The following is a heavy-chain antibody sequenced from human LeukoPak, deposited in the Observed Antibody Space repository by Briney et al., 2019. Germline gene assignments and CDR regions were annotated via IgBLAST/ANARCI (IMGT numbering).Heavy chain of an antibody. CDR3: ARASWILGGFDY. CDR2: ISAYNGNT. D-gene: IGHD3-16*01. J-gene: IGHJ4*02. V-gene: IGHV1-18*01. CDR1: GYTFTSYG. Sequence: ASVKVSRKASGYTFTSYGISWVRQAPGQGLEWMGWISAYNGNTNYAQKLQGRVTMTTDTSKSTAYIELRSLRSDDTAVYYCARASWILGGFDYWGQGNLVTVSS.